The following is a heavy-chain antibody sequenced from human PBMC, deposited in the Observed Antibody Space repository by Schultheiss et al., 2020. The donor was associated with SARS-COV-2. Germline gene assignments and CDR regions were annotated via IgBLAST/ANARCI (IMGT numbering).Heavy chain of an antibody. Sequence: GGSLSLSCAASGFTFSSYAMHWVRQAPGKGLEWVAVISYDGSNKYYADSVKGRFTISRDNAKNSLYLQMNSLRAEDTALYYCAKEGGGAVLYWGQGTLVTVSS. V-gene: IGHV3-30-3*02. J-gene: IGHJ4*02. CDR2: ISYDGSNK. D-gene: IGHD3-16*01. CDR3: AKEGGGAVLY. CDR1: GFTFSSYA.